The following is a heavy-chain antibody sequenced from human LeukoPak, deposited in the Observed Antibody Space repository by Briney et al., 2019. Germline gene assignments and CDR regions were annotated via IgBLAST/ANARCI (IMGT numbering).Heavy chain of an antibody. CDR2: ISAYNGNT. D-gene: IGHD3-10*01. V-gene: IGHV1-18*01. CDR3: ARVRRDITMVRGVIITDAFDI. J-gene: IGHJ3*02. Sequence: ASVKVSCKASGYTFTSYGISWVRQAPGQGLEWMGWISAYNGNTNYAQKLQGRVTMTTDTSTSTAYMELRSLRSDDTAVYYCARVRRDITMVRGVIITDAFDIWGQGTMVTVSS. CDR1: GYTFTSYG.